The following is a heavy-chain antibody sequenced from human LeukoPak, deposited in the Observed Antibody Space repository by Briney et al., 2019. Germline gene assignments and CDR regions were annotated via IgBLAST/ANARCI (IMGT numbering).Heavy chain of an antibody. Sequence: ASVKVSCKASGYTFTSYYMHWVRQAPGQGLEWMGIINPSGGSTSYAQKFQGRVTMTRDTSTSTVYMELSSLRSEDTAVYYCAKDLRRGYSYGHWGQGTLVTVSS. D-gene: IGHD5-18*01. CDR1: GYTFTSYY. CDR3: AKDLRRGYSYGH. CDR2: INPSGGST. V-gene: IGHV1-46*01. J-gene: IGHJ4*02.